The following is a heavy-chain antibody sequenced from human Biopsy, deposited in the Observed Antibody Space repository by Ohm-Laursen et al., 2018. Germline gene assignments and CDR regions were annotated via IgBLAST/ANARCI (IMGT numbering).Heavy chain of an antibody. J-gene: IGHJ6*02. Sequence: GSSVKVSCKTSGVTFNSYAISWVRQAPGQGLEWMGGVMPIFGTANYAQKFQGRVTITADKSTGTAHLDLSSLRSEDTAVYYCATRVTPVTTLYYYAMDVWGQGTTVTVSS. V-gene: IGHV1-69*06. D-gene: IGHD4-17*01. CDR1: GVTFNSYA. CDR2: VMPIFGTA. CDR3: ATRVTPVTTLYYYAMDV.